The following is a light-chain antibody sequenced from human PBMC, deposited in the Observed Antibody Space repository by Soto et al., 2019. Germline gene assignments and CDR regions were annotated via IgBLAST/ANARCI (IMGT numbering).Light chain of an antibody. Sequence: TVLTQSPATLSLSPGERATLSCRASQSVDTYLAWYQQKSGRAPRLLIYDVSKRATGIPPRFSGSGAGTDFTLTISSLEPEDSATYYCQQRRSSLTFDGETKVDIK. CDR2: DVS. CDR3: QQRRSSLT. CDR1: QSVDTY. V-gene: IGKV3D-11*02. J-gene: IGKJ4*01.